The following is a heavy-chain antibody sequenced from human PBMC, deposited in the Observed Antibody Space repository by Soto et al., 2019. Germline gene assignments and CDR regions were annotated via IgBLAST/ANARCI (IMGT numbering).Heavy chain of an antibody. J-gene: IGHJ5*02. CDR2: IIPIFGTA. Sequence: QVQLVQSGAEVKKPWSSVKVSCKASGGTFSSYAISWVRQAPGQGLEWMGGIIPIFGTANYAQQFQGRGTITADESTSTAYMELSSLRSDDTAVYYCAGEPPKYSSGWYVFDPWGQGTLVTFSS. CDR1: GGTFSSYA. V-gene: IGHV1-69*12. D-gene: IGHD6-19*01. CDR3: AGEPPKYSSGWYVFDP.